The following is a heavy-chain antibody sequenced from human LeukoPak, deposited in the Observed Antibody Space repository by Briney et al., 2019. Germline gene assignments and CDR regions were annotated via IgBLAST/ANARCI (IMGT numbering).Heavy chain of an antibody. V-gene: IGHV3-23*01. Sequence: GGSLRLSCAASGFTFSSYAMSWVRQAPGEGLEWVSAISGSGGGTYYADSVKGRFTISRDNSKNTLYLQMNSLRAEDTAVYYCAKESPTVYGDYQPFGNWGQGTLVTVSS. CDR2: ISGSGGGT. J-gene: IGHJ4*02. CDR1: GFTFSSYA. CDR3: AKESPTVYGDYQPFGN. D-gene: IGHD4-17*01.